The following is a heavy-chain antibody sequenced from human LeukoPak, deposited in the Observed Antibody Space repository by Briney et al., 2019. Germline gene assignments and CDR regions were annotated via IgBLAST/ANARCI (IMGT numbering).Heavy chain of an antibody. CDR2: IYYSGST. CDR3: AREVPCSSTSCPLDY. CDR1: GGSISSYY. D-gene: IGHD2-2*01. J-gene: IGHJ4*02. V-gene: IGHV4-59*01. Sequence: SETLSLTCTASGGSISSYYWSWIRQPPGKGLEWIGYIYYSGSTNYNPSLKSRVTISVDTSKNQFSLKLSSVTAADTAVYYCAREVPCSSTSCPLDYWGQGTLVTVSS.